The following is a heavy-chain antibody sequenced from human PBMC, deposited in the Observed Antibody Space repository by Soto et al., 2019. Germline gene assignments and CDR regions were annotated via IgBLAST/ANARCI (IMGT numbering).Heavy chain of an antibody. D-gene: IGHD2-21*01. CDR1: GGTFSTYS. Sequence: QVQLVQSGTEVKKPGSSVKVSCKDSGGTFSTYSLFWVRQAPGQGLEWMGRIIPMLGTRNYAQRFQDRVTITADKPTATAHMERSSLRSEDTALYYCTVGSWSGEVFDIWGQGTMVTVAS. CDR2: IIPMLGTR. V-gene: IGHV1-69*08. J-gene: IGHJ3*02. CDR3: TVGSWSGEVFDI.